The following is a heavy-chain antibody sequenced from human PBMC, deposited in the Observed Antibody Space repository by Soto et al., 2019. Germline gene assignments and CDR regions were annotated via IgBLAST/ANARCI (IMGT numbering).Heavy chain of an antibody. V-gene: IGHV3-23*01. D-gene: IGHD3-10*01. CDR3: AKELGPITMVRGVFDI. CDR2: ISGSGGST. CDR1: GFTFSSYA. J-gene: IGHJ3*02. Sequence: GGSLRLSCAASGFTFSSYAMSWVRQAPGKGLEWVSAISGSGGSTYYADSVKGRFTISRDNSKNTLYLQMNSLRAEDTAVYYCAKELGPITMVRGVFDIWGQGTMVTVSS.